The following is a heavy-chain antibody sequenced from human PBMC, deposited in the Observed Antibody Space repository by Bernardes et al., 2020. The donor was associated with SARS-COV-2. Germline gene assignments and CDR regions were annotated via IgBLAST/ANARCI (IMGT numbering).Heavy chain of an antibody. D-gene: IGHD2-2*01. CDR1: GFTFSSYS. CDR2: ISSSSYI. CDR3: ARERERVSIVVVPAAKRAGHAFDI. J-gene: IGHJ3*02. Sequence: GGSLRLSCAASGFTFSSYSMNWVRQAPGKGLEWVSSISSSSYIYYADSVKGRFTISRDNAKNSLYLQMNSLRAEDTAVYYCARERERVSIVVVPAAKRAGHAFDIWGQGTMVTVSS. V-gene: IGHV3-21*01.